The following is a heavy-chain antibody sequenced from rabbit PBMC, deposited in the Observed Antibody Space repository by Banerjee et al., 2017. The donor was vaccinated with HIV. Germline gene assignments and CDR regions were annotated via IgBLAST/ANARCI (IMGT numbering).Heavy chain of an antibody. Sequence: QEQLVESGGGLVQPEGSLTLTCTVSGFSFSSTYYMCWVRQAPGKGLEWIGCIYAGDSGSTYYANWAKGRFTISKTSSTTVTLQMTSLTAADTATYFCAGGSGWLIDFNLWGPGTLVT. CDR2: IYAGDSGST. CDR1: GFSFSSTYY. CDR3: AGGSGWLIDFNL. J-gene: IGHJ4*01. D-gene: IGHD4-1*01. V-gene: IGHV1S45*01.